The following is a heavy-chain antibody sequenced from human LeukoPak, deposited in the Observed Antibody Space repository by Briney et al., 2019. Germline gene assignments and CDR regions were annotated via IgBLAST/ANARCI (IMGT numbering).Heavy chain of an antibody. V-gene: IGHV4-59*01. D-gene: IGHD3-10*01. J-gene: IGHJ4*02. CDR2: IHYSGST. CDR1: GGSISSYY. Sequence: SETLSLTCTVSGGSISSYYWSWIRQPPGKGLEWIGYIHYSGSTNYNPSLKSRVTISVDTSKNRFSLKLSSVTAADTAVYYCAREGYHGSGSYPLYYFDYWGQGTLVTVSS. CDR3: AREGYHGSGSYPLYYFDY.